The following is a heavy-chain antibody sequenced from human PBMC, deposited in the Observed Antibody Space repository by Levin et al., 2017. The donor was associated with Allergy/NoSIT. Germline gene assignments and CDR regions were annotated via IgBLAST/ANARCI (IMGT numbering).Heavy chain of an antibody. CDR2: IYYSGST. CDR1: GGSISSGGYY. V-gene: IGHV4-31*03. Sequence: SETLSLTCTVSGGSISSGGYYWSWIRQHPGKGLEWIGYIYYSGSTYYNPSLKSRVTISVDTSKNQFSLKLSSVTAADTAVYYCASPVTTFGVYAFDIWGQGTMVTVSS. D-gene: IGHD4-17*01. CDR3: ASPVTTFGVYAFDI. J-gene: IGHJ3*02.